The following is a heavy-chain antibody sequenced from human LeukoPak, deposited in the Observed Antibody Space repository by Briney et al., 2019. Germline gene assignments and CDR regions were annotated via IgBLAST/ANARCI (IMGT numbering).Heavy chain of an antibody. D-gene: IGHD2-15*01. CDR3: ARRYCSGGSCNEWFDP. CDR2: IIPIFGTA. J-gene: IGHJ5*02. CDR1: GGTFSSYA. V-gene: IGHV1-69*06. Sequence: SVKVSCKASGGTFSSYAISWVRQAPGQGLEWMGGIIPIFGTANYAQKFQGRVTITADKSTSTAYMELSSLRSEDTAVYYCARRYCSGGSCNEWFDPWGQGTLVTVSS.